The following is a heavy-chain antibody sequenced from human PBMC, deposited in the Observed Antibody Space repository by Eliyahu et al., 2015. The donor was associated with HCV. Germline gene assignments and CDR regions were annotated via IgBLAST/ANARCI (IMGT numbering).Heavy chain of an antibody. Sequence: QVQLQESGPGLVKPSETLSLTCTVSGGPXXTYYWSWXRQPPGKGLEWIGYIHSSGSTNYNPSLKSRVTISVDTSKNQFSLNLTSVTAADTAVYYCAXGGGGIAVAGTGGWFDPWGQGTLVTVSS. J-gene: IGHJ5*02. CDR3: AXGGGGIAVAGTGGWFDP. CDR2: IHSSGST. V-gene: IGHV4-59*01. CDR1: GGPXXTYY. D-gene: IGHD6-19*01.